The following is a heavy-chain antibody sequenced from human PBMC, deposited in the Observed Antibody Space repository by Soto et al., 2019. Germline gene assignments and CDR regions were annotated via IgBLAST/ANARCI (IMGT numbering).Heavy chain of an antibody. D-gene: IGHD1-26*01. J-gene: IGHJ4*01. Sequence: ASVKVSCKASGGTFSSYASNWERQAPGQGLEWMGDIIPIFGTANYRQKFQGRVTITADQSTATAYMEVSSLSSEDAAVYYCAILGRSGGYFDYWGHGTLVANSS. CDR2: IIPIFGTA. CDR3: AILGRSGGYFDY. CDR1: GGTFSSYA. V-gene: IGHV1-69*13.